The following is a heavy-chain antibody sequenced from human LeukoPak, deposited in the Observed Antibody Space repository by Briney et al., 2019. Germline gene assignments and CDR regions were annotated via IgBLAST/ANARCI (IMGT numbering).Heavy chain of an antibody. CDR2: INSDGIST. J-gene: IGHJ4*02. D-gene: IGHD6-19*01. V-gene: IGHV3-74*01. Sequence: PGGSLRLSCAASGFTLRSYWMHWVRQAPGKGLVWVSRINSDGISTTYADSVKGRFTISRDNAKNTLYLQMNSLRAEDTAVYYCQRDPERSGWSTFEYWGQETLVTVSS. CDR3: QRDPERSGWSTFEY. CDR1: GFTLRSYW.